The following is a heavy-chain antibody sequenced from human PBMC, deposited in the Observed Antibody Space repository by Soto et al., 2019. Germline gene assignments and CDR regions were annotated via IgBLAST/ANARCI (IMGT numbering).Heavy chain of an antibody. CDR2: ISGSGGST. Sequence: GGSLRLSCAASGFTFSSYAMSWVRQAPGKGLEWVSAISGSGGSTYYADSVMGRFTISRDNSKNTLYLQMNSLRAEDTAVYYCAKDIRSWYYWYFDLWGRGTLVTVSS. CDR1: GFTFSSYA. D-gene: IGHD6-13*01. CDR3: AKDIRSWYYWYFDL. V-gene: IGHV3-23*01. J-gene: IGHJ2*01.